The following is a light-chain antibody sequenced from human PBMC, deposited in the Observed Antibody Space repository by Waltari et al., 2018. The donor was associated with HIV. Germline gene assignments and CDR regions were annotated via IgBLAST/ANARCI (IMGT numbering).Light chain of an antibody. CDR2: GAS. J-gene: IGKJ2*01. Sequence: EIVMTQSPATLSVSPGERANLSCRASQSVTSNLAWYQQKPGQAPRLLIYGASTRATGIPARFSGSGSGTEFTLTISRLQSEDFAVYYCQQYNNWPPYTFGQGTKLEIK. V-gene: IGKV3-15*01. CDR3: QQYNNWPPYT. CDR1: QSVTSN.